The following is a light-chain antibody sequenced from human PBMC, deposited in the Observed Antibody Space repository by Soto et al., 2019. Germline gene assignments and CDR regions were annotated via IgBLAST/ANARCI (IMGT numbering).Light chain of an antibody. CDR3: QKYNSAPLT. Sequence: DIQMTQSPSSLSASIGDRITITCRASQDIRNSLAWYQQKPGKVHKLLIYAASTLQSGVPSRFSGSGSGTDFTLTISSLQPEDVATYSCQKYNSAPLTFGGATEVEIK. V-gene: IGKV1-27*01. J-gene: IGKJ4*01. CDR1: QDIRNS. CDR2: AAS.